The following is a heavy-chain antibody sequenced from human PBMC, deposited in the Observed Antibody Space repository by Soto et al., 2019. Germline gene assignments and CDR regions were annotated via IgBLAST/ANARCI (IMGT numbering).Heavy chain of an antibody. CDR3: ARGQERKIAGRGWFDP. D-gene: IGHD2-15*01. V-gene: IGHV4-30-2*01. Sequence: SETLSLTCAVSGGSISSGGYSWSWIRQPPGKGLEWIGCIYHSGSTYYNPSLKSRVTISVDRSKNQFSLKLSSVTAADTAVYYCARGQERKIAGRGWFDPWGQGTLVTVSS. CDR2: IYHSGST. J-gene: IGHJ5*02. CDR1: GGSISSGGYS.